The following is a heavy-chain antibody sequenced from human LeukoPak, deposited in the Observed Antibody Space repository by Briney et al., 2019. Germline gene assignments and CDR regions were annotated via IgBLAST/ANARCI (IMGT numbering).Heavy chain of an antibody. V-gene: IGHV1-3*01. CDR3: ASVFPQAGTRRGLDC. Sequence: ASVKVSCKASGYTFTSYAMHWVRQAPGQRLEWMGWINAGNGNTEYSQKFQGRVTITRDTSASTAYMELSSLRSEDTAVYYCASVFPQAGTRRGLDCWGQGTLVTVSS. CDR2: INAGNGNT. CDR1: GYTFTSYA. J-gene: IGHJ4*02. D-gene: IGHD6-13*01.